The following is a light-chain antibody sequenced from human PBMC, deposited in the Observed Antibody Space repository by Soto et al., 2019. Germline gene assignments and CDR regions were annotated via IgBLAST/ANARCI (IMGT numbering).Light chain of an antibody. V-gene: IGKV3-15*01. Sequence: EIVMTQSRSTLSGAPGERATLSCRASQSVTSNLAWYQQKPGQAPRLLIYGASTRATAIPARFSGSGSGTEFTLTISSLQPEDFAVYYCQQYNNWPPWTFGQGTKVDIK. CDR3: QQYNNWPPWT. J-gene: IGKJ1*01. CDR1: QSVTSN. CDR2: GAS.